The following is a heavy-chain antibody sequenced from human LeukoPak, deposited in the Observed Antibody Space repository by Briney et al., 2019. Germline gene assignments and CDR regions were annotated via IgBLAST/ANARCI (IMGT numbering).Heavy chain of an antibody. Sequence: PSETLSLTCTVSGGSISSYYWSWIRQPLGKGLEWIGYIYYSGSTNYNPSLKSRVTISVDTSKNQFSLKLSSVTAADTAVYYCARTMVRGERYYYYYYGMDVWGQGTTVTVSS. J-gene: IGHJ6*02. CDR1: GGSISSYY. CDR3: ARTMVRGERYYYYYYGMDV. CDR2: IYYSGST. V-gene: IGHV4-59*01. D-gene: IGHD3-10*01.